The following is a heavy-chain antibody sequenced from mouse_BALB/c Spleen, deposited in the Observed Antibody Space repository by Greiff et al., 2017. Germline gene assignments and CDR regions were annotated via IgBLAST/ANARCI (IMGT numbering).Heavy chain of an antibody. J-gene: IGHJ3*01. CDR1: GYSITSDYA. D-gene: IGHD2-2*01. CDR2: ISYSGST. V-gene: IGHV3-2*02. CDR3: ARSHGYDGRFAY. Sequence: EVQLQESGPGLVKPSQSLSLTCTVTGYSITSDYAWNWIRQFPGNKLEWMGYISYSGSTSYNPSLKSRISITRDTSKNQFFLQLNSVTTEDTATYYCARSHGYDGRFAYWGQGTLVTVSA.